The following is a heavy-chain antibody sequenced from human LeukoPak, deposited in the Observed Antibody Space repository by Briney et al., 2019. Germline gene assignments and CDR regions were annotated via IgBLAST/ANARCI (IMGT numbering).Heavy chain of an antibody. CDR1: GGSISSSSYY. CDR2: IYYSGST. V-gene: IGHV4-39*07. CDR3: ARDTAVAAPRGHFDY. J-gene: IGHJ4*02. D-gene: IGHD6-19*01. Sequence: SETLSLTCTVSGGSISSSSYYWGWIRQPPGKGLEWIGSIYYSGSTYYNPSLKSRVTISVDTSKNQFSLKLSSVTAADTAVYYCARDTAVAAPRGHFDYWGQGTLVTVSS.